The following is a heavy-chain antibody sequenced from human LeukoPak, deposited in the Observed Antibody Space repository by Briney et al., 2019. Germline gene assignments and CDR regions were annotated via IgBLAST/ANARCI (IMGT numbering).Heavy chain of an antibody. CDR1: GGPFSGYY. CDR3: ARRRGIVVVMLSSTGSYYFDY. J-gene: IGHJ4*02. Sequence: SETLSLTCAVYGGPFSGYYWSWIRQPPGKGLEWIGEINHSGSTNYNPSLKSRVTISVDTSKNQFSLKLSSVTAADTAVYYCARRRGIVVVMLSSTGSYYFDYWGQGTLVTVSS. CDR2: INHSGST. D-gene: IGHD3-22*01. V-gene: IGHV4-34*01.